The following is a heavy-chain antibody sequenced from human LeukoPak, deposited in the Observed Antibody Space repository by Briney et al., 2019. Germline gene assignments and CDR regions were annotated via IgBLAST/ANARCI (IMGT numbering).Heavy chain of an antibody. V-gene: IGHV3-7*01. D-gene: IGHD2-8*02. Sequence: QSGGSLRLSCVASGFSFTTHWMSWVRQAPGKGPEWVAHIWPDGSQTAYVDSVKGRFTISRDNAMNSVHLHMYSLRVEDTGVYYCAKYWSRAFDSWGQGARVTVSS. CDR1: GFSFTTHW. J-gene: IGHJ4*02. CDR3: AKYWSRAFDS. CDR2: IWPDGSQT.